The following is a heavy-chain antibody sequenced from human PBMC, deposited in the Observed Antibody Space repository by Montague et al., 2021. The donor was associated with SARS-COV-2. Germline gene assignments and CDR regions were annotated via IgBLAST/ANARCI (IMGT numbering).Heavy chain of an antibody. V-gene: IGHV5-51*01. D-gene: IGHD3-22*01. Sequence: QSGAEVKTPGESLKISCNGSGYSFTKYWIGWVRQMPGKGLEWMGIIYPGDSDSRYSPSFQGQVTISADKSISTAYLQWSSLKASDTAMYYCARRGFDTRGYYSYFDYWGQGTLVTVSS. CDR3: ARRGFDTRGYYSYFDY. J-gene: IGHJ4*02. CDR2: IYPGDSDS. CDR1: GYSFTKYW.